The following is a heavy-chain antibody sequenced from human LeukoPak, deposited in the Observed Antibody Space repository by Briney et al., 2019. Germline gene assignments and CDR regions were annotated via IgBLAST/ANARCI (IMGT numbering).Heavy chain of an antibody. CDR2: IYYSGST. J-gene: IGHJ3*02. D-gene: IGHD2-21*01. Sequence: KPSETLSLTCTVSGGSISSYYWSWIRQPPGKGLEWIGYIYYSGSTNYNPSLKSRVTISVDTSKNQFSLKLSSVTAADTAVYYCAREAYCGGDCYSHAFDIWGQGTMVTVSS. CDR1: GGSISSYY. V-gene: IGHV4-59*12. CDR3: AREAYCGGDCYSHAFDI.